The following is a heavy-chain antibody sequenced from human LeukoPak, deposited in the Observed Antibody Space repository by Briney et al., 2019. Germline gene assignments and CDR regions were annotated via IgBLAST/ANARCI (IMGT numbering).Heavy chain of an antibody. CDR2: IYYSGST. CDR3: ARFNSGSYQHYFDY. D-gene: IGHD1-26*01. Sequence: SETLSLTCTVSGGSISSYYWSWIRQPPGKGLEWIGSIYYSGSTYYNPSLKSRVTISVDTSKNQFSLKLSSVTAADTAVYYCARFNSGSYQHYFDYWGQGTLVTVSS. V-gene: IGHV4-59*12. CDR1: GGSISSYY. J-gene: IGHJ4*02.